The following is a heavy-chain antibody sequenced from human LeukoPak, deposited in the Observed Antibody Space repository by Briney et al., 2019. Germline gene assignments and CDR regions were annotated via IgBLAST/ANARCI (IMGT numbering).Heavy chain of an antibody. J-gene: IGHJ5*02. CDR1: GYTFTSYY. CDR3: ARASGHYYDSSGYELWFDP. V-gene: IGHV1-46*01. CDR2: INPSGGST. D-gene: IGHD3-22*01. Sequence: ASVKVSCKASGYTFTSYYMHWVRQAPGQGLEWMGIINPSGGSTSYAQKFQGRVTMIRDTSTSTVYMELSSLRSEDTAVYYCARASGHYYDSSGYELWFDPWGQGTLVTVSS.